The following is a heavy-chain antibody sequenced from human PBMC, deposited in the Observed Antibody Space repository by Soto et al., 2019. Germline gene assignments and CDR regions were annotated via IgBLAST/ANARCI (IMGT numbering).Heavy chain of an antibody. CDR3: ARPYSGSYWAAFEI. D-gene: IGHD1-26*01. CDR1: GGSISSDY. V-gene: IGHV4-59*01. CDR2: IYYSGSS. J-gene: IGHJ3*02. Sequence: SETLSLTCTVSGGSISSDYWGWIRQPPGKGLEWIGYIYYSGSSNYNPSLKSRVIMSLDTSKNHFSLKLSSVTAADTAVYYCARPYSGSYWAAFEIWGQGTMFTVAS.